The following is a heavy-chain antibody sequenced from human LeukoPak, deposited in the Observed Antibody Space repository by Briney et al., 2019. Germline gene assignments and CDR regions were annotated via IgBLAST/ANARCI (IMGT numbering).Heavy chain of an antibody. D-gene: IGHD6-6*01. CDR2: ITPNSGGT. CDR3: ARDGSSPPGVVDY. CDR1: GYTFTGYY. J-gene: IGHJ4*02. Sequence: GASEKLSCKASGYTFTGYYMHWVRQAPGQGLEWMGWITPNSGGTNYAQKFQGRVTMTRDTSISTAYMELSRLRSDDTAVYYCARDGSSPPGVVDYWGQGTLVTVSS. V-gene: IGHV1-2*02.